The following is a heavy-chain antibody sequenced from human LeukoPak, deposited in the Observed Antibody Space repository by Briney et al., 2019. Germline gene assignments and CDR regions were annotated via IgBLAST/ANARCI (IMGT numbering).Heavy chain of an antibody. J-gene: IGHJ3*02. CDR3: ARDLDFWSGYYTGSGAFDI. CDR1: GGSISSGSYY. Sequence: PSETLSLTCTVSGGSISSGSYYWSWIRQPAGKGLEWVGRINTNGNTNYNPSLKSRVTIPVDTSKNQFSLKLTSVTAADTAVYYCARDLDFWSGYYTGSGAFDIWGQGTTVTVSS. V-gene: IGHV4-61*02. D-gene: IGHD3-3*01. CDR2: INTNGNT.